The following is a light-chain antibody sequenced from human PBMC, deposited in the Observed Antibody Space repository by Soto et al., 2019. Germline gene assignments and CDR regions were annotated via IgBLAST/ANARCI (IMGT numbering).Light chain of an antibody. CDR3: CSYAGSSTLGGV. CDR2: EGS. Sequence: QSVLTQPASVSGSPGQSITISCTGTSSDVGSYNLVSWYQQHPGKAPKLMIYEGSKRPSGVSNRFSGSKSGNTASLTISGFQAEDEADYYCCSYAGSSTLGGVFGGGTKLTVL. J-gene: IGLJ2*01. V-gene: IGLV2-23*01. CDR1: SSDVGSYNL.